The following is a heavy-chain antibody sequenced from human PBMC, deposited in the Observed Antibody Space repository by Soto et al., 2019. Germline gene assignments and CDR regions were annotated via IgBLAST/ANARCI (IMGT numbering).Heavy chain of an antibody. CDR3: AREYWSGGSCYRGSSNFDY. J-gene: IGHJ4*02. V-gene: IGHV1-69*13. CDR1: GGTFSSYA. Sequence: ASVKVSCKASGGTFSSYAISWVRQAPGQGLEWMGGIIPIFGTANYAQKFQGRVTITAAESTSTAYMELSSLRSEDTAVYYCAREYWSGGSCYRGSSNFDYWGQGTLVTVSS. CDR2: IIPIFGTA. D-gene: IGHD2-15*01.